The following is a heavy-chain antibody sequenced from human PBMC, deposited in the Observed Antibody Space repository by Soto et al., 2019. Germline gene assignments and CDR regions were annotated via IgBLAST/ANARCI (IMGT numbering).Heavy chain of an antibody. Sequence: VQLVESGGGLVKPGGSLRLSCAASGFTFSDYYMIWIRQAPGKGLERVSYISSSGNSIYYADSVKGRFTISRDSAKNSLYLQMNSLRAEDTAVYYCARDYSDSSGFFGDYYGMDVWGQGTTVTVSS. J-gene: IGHJ6*01. CDR3: ARDYSDSSGFFGDYYGMDV. V-gene: IGHV3-11*01. CDR2: ISSSGNSI. CDR1: GFTFSDYY. D-gene: IGHD3-22*01.